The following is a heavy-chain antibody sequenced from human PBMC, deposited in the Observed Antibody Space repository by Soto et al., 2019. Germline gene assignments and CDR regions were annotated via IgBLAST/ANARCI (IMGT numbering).Heavy chain of an antibody. V-gene: IGHV4-30-4*01. D-gene: IGHD3-10*01. Sequence: KPSETLSLTCNVSGGPIKTGDYYWNWIRQPPGKGLEWIGYVFYSGATNYSPSLKSRAAISMDTSKKQFSLSLTSVTAADTAVYYCARAGFSYGHLLFWGQGIRVTVSS. CDR3: ARAGFSYGHLLF. CDR1: GGPIKTGDYY. J-gene: IGHJ4*02. CDR2: VFYSGAT.